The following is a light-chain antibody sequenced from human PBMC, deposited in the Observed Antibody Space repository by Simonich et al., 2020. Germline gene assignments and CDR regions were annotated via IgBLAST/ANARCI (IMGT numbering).Light chain of an antibody. V-gene: IGLV1-40*01. CDR2: GNS. CDR3: QSYDSSLSGSV. CDR1: SSNIGAGYD. J-gene: IGLJ2*01. Sequence: QSVLTQPPSVSGAPGQRVTISCTGSSSNIGAGYDVHWYQQLPGTAPKLLINGNSNRPSGGPARFSGSKSGTAASLAITGLQAEDEADYYCQSYDSSLSGSVFGGGTKLTVL.